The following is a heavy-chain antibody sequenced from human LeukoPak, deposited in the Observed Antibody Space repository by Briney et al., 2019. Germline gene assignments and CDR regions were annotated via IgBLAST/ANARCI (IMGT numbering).Heavy chain of an antibody. CDR2: IYYSGST. CDR1: GGSISSYY. V-gene: IGHV4-59*01. CDR3: ARHGGIEAFDI. D-gene: IGHD3-16*01. Sequence: TPSETLSLTCTVSGGSISSYYWSWIRQPPGKGLEWIGYIYYSGSTNYNPSLKSRVTISVDTSKNQFSLKLSSVTAADTAVYYCARHGGIEAFDIWGQGTMVTVSS. J-gene: IGHJ3*02.